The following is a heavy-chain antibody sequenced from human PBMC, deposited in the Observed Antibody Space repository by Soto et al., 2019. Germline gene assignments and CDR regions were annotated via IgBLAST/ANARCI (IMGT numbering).Heavy chain of an antibody. CDR2: IIPIFGTA. CDR3: ARESRYCSGGSCYFLPGIDY. CDR1: GGTFSSYA. V-gene: IGHV1-69*12. J-gene: IGHJ4*02. Sequence: QVQLVQSGAEVKKPGSSVKVSCKASGGTFSSYAISWVRQAPGQGLEWMGGIIPIFGTANYAQKFQGRVTITADESTSTDYMELSSLRSEDTVVYYCARESRYCSGGSCYFLPGIDYWGQGTLVTVSS. D-gene: IGHD2-15*01.